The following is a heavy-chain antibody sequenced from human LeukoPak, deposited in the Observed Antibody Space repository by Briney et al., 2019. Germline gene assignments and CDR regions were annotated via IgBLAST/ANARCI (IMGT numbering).Heavy chain of an antibody. Sequence: GGSLRLSCAASGFTVSSNYMSWVRQAPGKGLEWVSAISGSGGSTYYADSVKGRFTISRDNSKNTLYLQMNSLRAEDTAVYYCAKTAYYYGSGSPLLDYWGQGTLVIVSS. J-gene: IGHJ4*02. CDR3: AKTAYYYGSGSPLLDY. CDR1: GFTVSSNY. CDR2: ISGSGGST. D-gene: IGHD3-10*01. V-gene: IGHV3-23*01.